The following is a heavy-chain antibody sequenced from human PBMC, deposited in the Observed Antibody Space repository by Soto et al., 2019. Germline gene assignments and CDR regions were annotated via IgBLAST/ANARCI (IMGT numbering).Heavy chain of an antibody. V-gene: IGHV3-64D*06. J-gene: IGHJ3*02. Sequence: PGGSLRLSCSASGFTFSSYAMHWVRQAPGKGLEYVSAISSNGGSIYYADSVKGRFTISRDNSKNTLYLQMSSLRAEDTAVYYCVKGKTAITIFGVVITSYHDAFDIWGQGTMVTVS. D-gene: IGHD3-3*01. CDR3: VKGKTAITIFGVVITSYHDAFDI. CDR1: GFTFSSYA. CDR2: ISSNGGSI.